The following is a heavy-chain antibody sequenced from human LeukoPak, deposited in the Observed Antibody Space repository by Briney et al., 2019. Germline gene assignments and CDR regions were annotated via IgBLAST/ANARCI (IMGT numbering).Heavy chain of an antibody. J-gene: IGHJ3*02. Sequence: SGGSLTLSCAASGFTFSSYAMHWLRQAPGKGLEYVSAISSNGCSTYYANSVKGRFTISRDNSKNTLYLQMGSLRAEDMAVYYCARGGYYGSWSYNIDAFDIWGQGTMVTVSS. CDR1: GFTFSSYA. CDR3: ARGGYYGSWSYNIDAFDI. CDR2: ISSNGCST. D-gene: IGHD3-10*01. V-gene: IGHV3-64*01.